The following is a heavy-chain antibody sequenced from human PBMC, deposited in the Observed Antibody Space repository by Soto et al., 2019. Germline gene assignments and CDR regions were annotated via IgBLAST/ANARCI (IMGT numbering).Heavy chain of an antibody. CDR3: AGGYCSSTSCRNYYYYMDV. V-gene: IGHV1-69*02. Sequence: QVQLVQSGAEVKQPGSSVKVSCKASGGTFSSYTISWVRQAPGQGLEWMGRIIPILGIANYAQKFQGRVTITADKSTSTAYMELSSLRSEDTAVYYCAGGYCSSTSCRNYYYYMDVWGKGTTVTVSS. CDR2: IIPILGIA. J-gene: IGHJ6*03. D-gene: IGHD2-2*01. CDR1: GGTFSSYT.